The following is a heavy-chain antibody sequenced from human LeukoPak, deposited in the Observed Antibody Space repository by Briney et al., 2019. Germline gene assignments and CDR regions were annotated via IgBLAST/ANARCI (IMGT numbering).Heavy chain of an antibody. CDR2: IYSDGST. J-gene: IGHJ4*02. V-gene: IGHV3-66*01. CDR1: GFTVSDNY. CDR3: ARDPGYDYGYDY. Sequence: PSGGSLRLSCAASGFTVSDNYMSWVRQAPGKGPEWVSVIYSDGSTYYADSVKGRFTISRDNSKNTVYLQMNSLRAEDTAVYYCARDPGYDYGYDYWGQGTLVTVSS. D-gene: IGHD5-18*01.